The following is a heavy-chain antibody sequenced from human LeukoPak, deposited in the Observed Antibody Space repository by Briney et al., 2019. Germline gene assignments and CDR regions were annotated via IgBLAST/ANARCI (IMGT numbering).Heavy chain of an antibody. J-gene: IGHJ5*02. V-gene: IGHV1-8*01. D-gene: IGHD3-3*01. CDR1: GYTFTSYD. CDR3: ARVGYYDFWSGYYQRYNWFDP. CDR2: MNPNGGNT. Sequence: ASVKVSCKASGYTFTSYDINWVRQATGQGLEWMGWMNPNGGNTGYAQKFQGRVTMTRNTSISTAYMELSSLRSEDTAVYYCARVGYYDFWSGYYQRYNWFDPWGQGTLVTVSS.